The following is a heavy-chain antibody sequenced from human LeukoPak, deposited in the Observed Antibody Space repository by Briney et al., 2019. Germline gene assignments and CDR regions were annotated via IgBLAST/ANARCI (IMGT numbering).Heavy chain of an antibody. CDR2: ISSNSI. CDR1: GFIFSSYS. Sequence: GGSLRLSCAASGFIFSSYSMNWVRQAPGKGLEWVSYISSNSIYYADSVKGRFAISRDNSKSTLYLHMNSLRAEDTAVYYCANIPNSFGPDYWGQGSLVTVSS. CDR3: ANIPNSFGPDY. J-gene: IGHJ4*02. D-gene: IGHD3-16*01. V-gene: IGHV3-48*01.